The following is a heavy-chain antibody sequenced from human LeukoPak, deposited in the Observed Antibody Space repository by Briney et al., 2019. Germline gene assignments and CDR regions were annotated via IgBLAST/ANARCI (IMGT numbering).Heavy chain of an antibody. CDR2: ISYDGSNK. CDR3: ARGGYSYGPQDIYYGMDV. V-gene: IGHV3-30*03. Sequence: PGGSLRLSCAASGFTFSSYGMHWVRQAPGKGLEWVAVISYDGSNKYYADSVKGRFTISRDNSKNTLYLQMNSLRAEDTALYHCARGGYSYGPQDIYYGMDVWGQGTTVTVSS. CDR1: GFTFSSYG. D-gene: IGHD5-18*01. J-gene: IGHJ6*02.